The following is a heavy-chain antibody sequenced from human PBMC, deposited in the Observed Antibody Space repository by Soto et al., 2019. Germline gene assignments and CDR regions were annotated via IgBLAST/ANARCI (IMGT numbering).Heavy chain of an antibody. CDR2: INAGNGNT. Sequence: QVQLVQSGAEEKKPGASVKVSCKASGYTFTSYAMHWVRQAPGQRLAWMGWINAGNGNTKSSQKFQGRVTITRDTSASTAYRELSSLRTEDTAGYYCARADDWNYGGYYFDYWGQGTLVTVSS. CDR3: ARADDWNYGGYYFDY. V-gene: IGHV1-3*05. J-gene: IGHJ4*02. D-gene: IGHD1-7*01. CDR1: GYTFTSYA.